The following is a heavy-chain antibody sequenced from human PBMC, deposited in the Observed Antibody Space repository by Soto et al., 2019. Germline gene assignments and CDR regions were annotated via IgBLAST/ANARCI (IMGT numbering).Heavy chain of an antibody. J-gene: IGHJ5*02. D-gene: IGHD6-13*01. CDR3: AREGIAAAGLPPNSWFDP. Sequence: QVQLVQSGAEVKKPGASVKVSCKASGYTFTGYYMHWVRQAPGQGLEWMGWINPNSGGTNYAQKFQGRVTMTRDTSISTAYMELSRLRSDDTAVYYCAREGIAAAGLPPNSWFDPWGQGTLVTVSS. CDR1: GYTFTGYY. V-gene: IGHV1-2*02. CDR2: INPNSGGT.